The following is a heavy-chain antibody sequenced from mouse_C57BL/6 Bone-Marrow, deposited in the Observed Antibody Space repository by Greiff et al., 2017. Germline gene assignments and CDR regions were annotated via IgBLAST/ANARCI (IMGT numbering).Heavy chain of an antibody. CDR3: ARRGFITTVVAPYAMDY. CDR2: INPSNGGT. V-gene: IGHV1-53*01. Sequence: QVQLQQPGTELVKPGASVKLSCKASGYTFTSYWMHWVKQRPGQGLEWIGNINPSNGGTNYNEKFKSKATLTVDKSSSTAYMQLSSLTAEDSAVYYCARRGFITTVVAPYAMDYWGQGTSVTVSS. J-gene: IGHJ4*01. D-gene: IGHD1-1*01. CDR1: GYTFTSYW.